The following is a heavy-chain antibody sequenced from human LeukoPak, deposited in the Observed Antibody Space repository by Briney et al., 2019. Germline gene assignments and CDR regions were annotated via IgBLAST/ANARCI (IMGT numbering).Heavy chain of an antibody. D-gene: IGHD3-22*01. V-gene: IGHV3-21*01. J-gene: IGHJ3*02. CDR3: VRDGDYYDSRGDAFDI. CDR1: GFTFSSYS. CDR2: ISSSSYI. Sequence: PGGSLRLSCAASGFTFSSYSMNWVRQAPGKGLEWVSSISSSSYIYYADSVKGRFTISRDNAKNSLYLQMNSLRAEDTAVYYCVRDGDYYDSRGDAFDIWGQGAMVTVAS.